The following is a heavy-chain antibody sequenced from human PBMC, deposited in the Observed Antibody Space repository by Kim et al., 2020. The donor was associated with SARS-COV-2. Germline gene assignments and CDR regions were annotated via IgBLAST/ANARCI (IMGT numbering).Heavy chain of an antibody. D-gene: IGHD2-8*02. CDR3: ARGGAGGYGMDV. Sequence: GGSLRLSCAASGFTFSSYDMHWVRQATGKGLEWVSAIGTAGDTYYPGSVKGRFTISRENAKNSLYLQMNSLRAGDTAVYYCARGGAGGYGMDVWGQGTTVTVSS. CDR2: IGTAGDT. CDR1: GFTFSSYD. V-gene: IGHV3-13*01. J-gene: IGHJ6*02.